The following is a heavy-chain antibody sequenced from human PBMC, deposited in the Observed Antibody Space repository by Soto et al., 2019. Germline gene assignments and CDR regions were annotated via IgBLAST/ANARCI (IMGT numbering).Heavy chain of an antibody. CDR2: INHSGST. V-gene: IGHV4-34*01. CDR3: ASEKAPPDWFDP. Sequence: QVQLQQWGAGLLKPSETLSLTCAVYGGSFSGYYWSWIRQPPGKGLEWIGEINHSGSTNYNPSLNRRVTIAVDTSKNQCSPKLSTVTAADTAVYSGASEKAPPDWFDPWGQGSLVTVSS. J-gene: IGHJ5*02. CDR1: GGSFSGYY.